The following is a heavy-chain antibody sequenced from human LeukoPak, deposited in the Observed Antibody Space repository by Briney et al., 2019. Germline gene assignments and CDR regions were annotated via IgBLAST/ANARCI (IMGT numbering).Heavy chain of an antibody. CDR3: ARDLEIGSSSYYFDY. J-gene: IGHJ4*02. CDR1: GFTFSTYG. CDR2: IWYDGSK. D-gene: IGHD3-3*01. V-gene: IGHV3-33*01. Sequence: PGRSLRLSCAAPGFTFSTYGMHWVRQAPGKGLEWVAVIWYDGSKYYADSVRGRFTISRDNFKNTLYLQMNSLRAEDTAVYYCARDLEIGSSSYYFDYWGQGTLVTVSS.